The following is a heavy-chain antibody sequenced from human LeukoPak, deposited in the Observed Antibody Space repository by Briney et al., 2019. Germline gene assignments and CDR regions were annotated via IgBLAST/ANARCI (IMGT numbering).Heavy chain of an antibody. CDR1: GYTFTSSG. Sequence: ASVKLSCKASGYTFTSSGISWVRQAPGQGLEWMGWISTYTGYSKYAQNLQGRVTMTADTSTSTAYMELSSLRSDDPAVYYCAKNSSGGYSDYWGQGTLVTVSS. CDR2: ISTYTGYS. CDR3: AKNSSGGYSDY. D-gene: IGHD6-19*01. J-gene: IGHJ4*02. V-gene: IGHV1-18*01.